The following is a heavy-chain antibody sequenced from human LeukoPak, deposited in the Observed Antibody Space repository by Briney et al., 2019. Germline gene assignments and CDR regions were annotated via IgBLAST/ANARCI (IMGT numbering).Heavy chain of an antibody. D-gene: IGHD6-13*01. CDR2: ISYDGSNK. J-gene: IGHJ4*02. V-gene: IGHV3-30*04. Sequence: GGSLRLSCAASGFTFRSYAMHWVRQVPGKGLEWVAFISYDGSNKHFADSAKGRFTISRDNSKNTLYLQMNSLRAEDAALYYCARDAYSSSWYPDYWGQGTLVTVSS. CDR3: ARDAYSSSWYPDY. CDR1: GFTFRSYA.